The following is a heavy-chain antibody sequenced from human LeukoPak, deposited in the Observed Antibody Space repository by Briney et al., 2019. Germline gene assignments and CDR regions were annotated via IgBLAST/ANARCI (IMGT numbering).Heavy chain of an antibody. CDR1: GYTFTSYD. J-gene: IGHJ4*02. CDR3: ARGRYLWFGESLYYFDY. V-gene: IGHV1-8*01. D-gene: IGHD3-10*01. Sequence: GASVKVSCKASGYTFTSYDINWVRQATGQGLEWMGWMNPNSGNTGYAQKFQGRVTMTRNTSISTAYMELSSLRSEDTAMYYRARGRYLWFGESLYYFDYWGQGTLVTVSS. CDR2: MNPNSGNT.